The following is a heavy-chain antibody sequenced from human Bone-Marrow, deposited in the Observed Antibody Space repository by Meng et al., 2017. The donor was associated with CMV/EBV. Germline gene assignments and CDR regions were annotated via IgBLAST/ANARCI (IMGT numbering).Heavy chain of an antibody. V-gene: IGHV4-34*01. D-gene: IGHD3-3*01. Sequence: WCWIRQPPGKGLQWIGESNNRGYGNSNPSLRSRLTMSVDTSNNLLSLKLTSMSDADTAVYYCARLPYRITVSGAAPSGRKWFDPWGQGTLVTVSS. J-gene: IGHJ5*02. CDR2: SNNRGYG. CDR3: ARLPYRITVSGAAPSGRKWFDP.